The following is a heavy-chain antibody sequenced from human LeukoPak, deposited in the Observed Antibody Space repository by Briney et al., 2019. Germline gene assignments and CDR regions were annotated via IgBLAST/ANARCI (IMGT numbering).Heavy chain of an antibody. CDR1: GYTFTSYG. CDR3: ARVAASCWYDLLWFDP. D-gene: IGHD6-19*01. V-gene: IGHV1-18*01. J-gene: IGHJ5*02. CDR2: ISAYNGNT. Sequence: ASVKVSCKASGYTFTSYGISWVRQAPGQGLEWMGWISAYNGNTNYSQKLQGRVTMTTDTSTSTAYMELRSLRSDDTAVYYCARVAASCWYDLLWFDPWGQGTLVTVSS.